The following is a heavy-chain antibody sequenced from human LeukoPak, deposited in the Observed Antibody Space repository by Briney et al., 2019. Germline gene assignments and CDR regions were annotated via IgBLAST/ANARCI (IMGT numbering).Heavy chain of an antibody. D-gene: IGHD3-3*01. CDR1: GGSFSVYY. CDR2: INHSGST. CDR3: ARGHQGAYDFWSGYVGVWFDP. J-gene: IGHJ5*02. V-gene: IGHV4-34*01. Sequence: PSETLSLTCAVYGGSFSVYYWSWIRQPPGKGLEWIGEINHSGSTNYNPSLKSRVTISVDTSKNQFSLKLSSVTAADTAVYYCARGHQGAYDFWSGYVGVWFDPWGQGTLVTVSS.